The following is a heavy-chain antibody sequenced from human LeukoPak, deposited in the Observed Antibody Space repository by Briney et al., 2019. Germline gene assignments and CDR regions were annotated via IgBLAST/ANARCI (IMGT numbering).Heavy chain of an antibody. J-gene: IGHJ4*02. D-gene: IGHD6-13*01. V-gene: IGHV3-30*04. CDR2: ISYDGSNK. Sequence: PGGSLRLSCAASGFTFSSYAMHWVRQAPGKGLEWVAVISYDGSNKYYADSVKGRFTISRDNSKNTLYLQMNSLRAEDTAVYYCARDAAGGSSWYYFDYWGQGTLVTVSS. CDR1: GFTFSSYA. CDR3: ARDAAGGSSWYYFDY.